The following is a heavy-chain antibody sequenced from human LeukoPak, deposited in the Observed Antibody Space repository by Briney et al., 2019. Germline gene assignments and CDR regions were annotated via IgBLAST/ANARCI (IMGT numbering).Heavy chain of an antibody. CDR1: GGSFSGYY. J-gene: IGHJ6*03. CDR3: ARRRGIQLWNWVSYMDV. D-gene: IGHD5-18*01. V-gene: IGHV4-34*01. Sequence: SETLSLTCAVYGGSFSGYYWSWIRQPPGKGLEWIGEINHSGSTNYNPSLKSRVTISVDTSKNQFSLKLSSVTAADTAVYYCARRRGIQLWNWVSYMDVWAKGPTVTISS. CDR2: INHSGST.